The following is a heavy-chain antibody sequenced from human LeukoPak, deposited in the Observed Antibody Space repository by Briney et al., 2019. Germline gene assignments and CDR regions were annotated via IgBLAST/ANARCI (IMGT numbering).Heavy chain of an antibody. Sequence: ESLKISCKGSGYSFTSYWIGWVRQMPGKGLEWMGIIYPGDSDTRYSPSFQGQVTISADKSISTAYLQWSSLKASDTAMYYCARSRPYSSSWYPHYFDYWGQGTLVTVSS. J-gene: IGHJ4*02. CDR2: IYPGDSDT. D-gene: IGHD6-13*01. CDR1: GYSFTSYW. V-gene: IGHV5-51*01. CDR3: ARSRPYSSSWYPHYFDY.